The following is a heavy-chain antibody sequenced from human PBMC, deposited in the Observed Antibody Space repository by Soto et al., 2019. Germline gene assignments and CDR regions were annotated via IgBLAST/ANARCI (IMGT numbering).Heavy chain of an antibody. CDR1: GGSISSGGYY. V-gene: IGHV4-31*03. D-gene: IGHD3-22*01. Sequence: QVQLQESGPGLVKPSQTLSLTCTVSGGSISSGGYYWSWIRQHPGKGLEWIGYIYYSGSTYYNPSLKSRVTIAVDTSKNQFSLKLSSVTAADTAVYYCARAESGVDSSGYPVDPWGQGTLVTVSS. CDR3: ARAESGVDSSGYPVDP. CDR2: IYYSGST. J-gene: IGHJ5*02.